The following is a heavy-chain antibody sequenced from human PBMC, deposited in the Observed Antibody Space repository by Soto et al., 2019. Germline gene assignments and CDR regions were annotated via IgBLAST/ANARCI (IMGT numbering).Heavy chain of an antibody. CDR1: GGSISSGGLY. D-gene: IGHD3-3*01. CDR3: ARAVRLWSGSPYEDYGMDV. J-gene: IGHJ6*02. CDR2: IYYSGST. Sequence: SETLSLTCTVSGGSISSGGLYWSWFRQHPGMGLVWIWYIYYSGSTYYKPSLKRRVTISVDTSKNQFSLKLSSVTAADAAVYHCARAVRLWSGSPYEDYGMDVWGQGTTVTVSS. V-gene: IGHV4-31*03.